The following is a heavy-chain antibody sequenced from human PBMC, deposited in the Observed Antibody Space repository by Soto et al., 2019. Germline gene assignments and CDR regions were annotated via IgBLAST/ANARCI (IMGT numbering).Heavy chain of an antibody. V-gene: IGHV1-69*12. CDR3: ARSARPYCSGGSCYSHFDY. CDR1: GGTFSSYA. J-gene: IGHJ4*02. CDR2: IIPIFGTA. D-gene: IGHD2-15*01. Sequence: QVQLVQSGAEVKKPGSSVKVSCKASGGTFSSYAISWVRQAPGQGLEWMGGIIPIFGTANYAQKFQGRVTITADESTSTAYMEPSSLRSEDTAVYYCARSARPYCSGGSCYSHFDYWGQGTLVTVSS.